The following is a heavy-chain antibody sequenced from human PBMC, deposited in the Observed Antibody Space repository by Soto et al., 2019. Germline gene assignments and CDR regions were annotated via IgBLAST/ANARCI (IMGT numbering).Heavy chain of an antibody. CDR1: GGTFSSYA. CDR3: AREDIAARRGYYYYGMDV. V-gene: IGHV1-69*13. Sequence: ASVKVSCKASGGTFSSYAISWVRQAPGQGLEWMGGIIPIFGTANYAQKFQGRVTITADESTSTAYMELSSLRSEDTAVYYCAREDIAARRGYYYYGMDVRGQGTTVTVSS. D-gene: IGHD6-6*01. J-gene: IGHJ6*02. CDR2: IIPIFGTA.